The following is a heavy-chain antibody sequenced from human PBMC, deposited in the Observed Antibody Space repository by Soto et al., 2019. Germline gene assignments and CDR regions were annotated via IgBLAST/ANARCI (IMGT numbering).Heavy chain of an antibody. D-gene: IGHD1-1*01. CDR1: GASISGFY. CDR2: IYATGTT. Sequence: SETLSLTCTVSGASISGFYWSWIRKSAGKGLEWIGRIYATGTTDYNPSLKSRVMMSVDTSKKQFSQKLRSVTAADTAVYYCVRDGTKTLRGCFDSWGQGISVTVSS. V-gene: IGHV4-4*07. J-gene: IGHJ5*01. CDR3: VRDGTKTLRGCFDS.